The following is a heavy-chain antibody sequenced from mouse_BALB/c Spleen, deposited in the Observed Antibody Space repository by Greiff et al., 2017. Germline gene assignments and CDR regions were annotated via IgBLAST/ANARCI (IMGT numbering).Heavy chain of an antibody. CDR3: ASRYDEGWFAY. Sequence: QVQLQQSGPELVKPGASVKISCKASGYSFTRYYIHWVKQRPGQGLEWIGWIFPGRGNTKYNEKFKGKATLTADTSSSTAYMQLSSLTSEDSAVFFCASRYDEGWFAYWGQGPLVTVSA. V-gene: IGHV1-66*01. CDR1: GYSFTRYY. CDR2: IFPGRGNT. D-gene: IGHD2-14*01. J-gene: IGHJ3*01.